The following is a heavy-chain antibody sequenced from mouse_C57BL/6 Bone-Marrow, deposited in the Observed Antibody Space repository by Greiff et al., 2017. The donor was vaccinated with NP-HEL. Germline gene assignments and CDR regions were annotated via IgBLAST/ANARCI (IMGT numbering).Heavy chain of an antibody. Sequence: VKVVESGPGLVAPSQSLSITCTVSGFSLTSYGVSWVRQPPGKGLEWLGVIWGDGSTNYHSALISRLSISKDNSKSQVFLKLNSLQTDDTATYYCAWGLLRITTVPYYAMDYWGQGTSVTVSS. CDR3: AWGLLRITTVPYYAMDY. D-gene: IGHD1-1*01. CDR2: IWGDGST. CDR1: GFSLTSYG. V-gene: IGHV2-3*01. J-gene: IGHJ4*01.